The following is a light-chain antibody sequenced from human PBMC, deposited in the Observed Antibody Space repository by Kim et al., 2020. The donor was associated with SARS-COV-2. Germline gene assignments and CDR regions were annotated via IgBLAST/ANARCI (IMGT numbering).Light chain of an antibody. CDR3: NSRDSSGNNGV. CDR2: GKN. CDR1: SLRSCY. Sequence: AVGHQVRITSKGESLRSCYASWYQQKQGQDPVLVIYGKNNRPSGILDRFSGSSSGNTASLTITGAQAEDEADYYYNSRDSSGNNGVFGGGTQLTVL. V-gene: IGLV3-19*01. J-gene: IGLJ3*02.